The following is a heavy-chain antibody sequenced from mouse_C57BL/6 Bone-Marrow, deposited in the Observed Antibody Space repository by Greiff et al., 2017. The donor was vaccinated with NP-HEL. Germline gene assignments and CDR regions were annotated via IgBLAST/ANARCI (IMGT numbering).Heavy chain of an antibody. CDR3: ARDLGRWYFDV. Sequence: EVKLVESEGGLVQPGSSMKLSCTASGFTFSDYYMAWVRQVPEKGLEWVANINYDGSSTYYLDSLKSRFIISRDNAKNILYLQMSSLKSEDTATYYCARDLGRWYFDVWGTGTTVTVSS. CDR2: INYDGSST. V-gene: IGHV5-16*01. D-gene: IGHD4-1*01. CDR1: GFTFSDYY. J-gene: IGHJ1*03.